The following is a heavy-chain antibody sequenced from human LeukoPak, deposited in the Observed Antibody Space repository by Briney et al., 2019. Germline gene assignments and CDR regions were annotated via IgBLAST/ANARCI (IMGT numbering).Heavy chain of an antibody. D-gene: IGHD3-16*01. CDR2: IYYSGST. J-gene: IGHJ4*02. CDR1: GGSISSYY. V-gene: IGHV4-59*01. Sequence: SETLSLTCTVSGGSISSYYWSWIRQPPGKGLEWIGYIYYSGSTSYNPSLKSRVTISVDTSKNQFSLKLSSVTAADTAVYYCAAIGADFDYWGQGTLVTVSS. CDR3: AAIGADFDY.